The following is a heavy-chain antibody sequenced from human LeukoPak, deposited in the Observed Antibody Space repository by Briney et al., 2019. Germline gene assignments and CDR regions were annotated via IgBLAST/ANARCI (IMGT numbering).Heavy chain of an antibody. CDR3: ATAVTGTRNFDY. CDR1: GFTFSSYA. CDR2: ISSTSGST. J-gene: IGHJ4*02. Sequence: PGGSLRLSCAASGFTFSSYAMTWVRQAPRKGLEWVSTISSTSGSTYYTDSVKGRFTISRDNSKNMLYLQMNSLRADDTAAYYCATAVTGTRNFDYWGQGTLVTVSS. D-gene: IGHD6-19*01. V-gene: IGHV3-23*01.